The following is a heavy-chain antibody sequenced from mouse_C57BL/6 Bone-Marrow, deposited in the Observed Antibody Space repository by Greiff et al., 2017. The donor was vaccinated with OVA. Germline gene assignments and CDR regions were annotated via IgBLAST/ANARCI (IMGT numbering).Heavy chain of an antibody. Sequence: QVHVKQSGAELARPGASVKLSCKASGYTFTSYGISWVKQRTGQGLEWIGEIYPRSGNTYYNEKFKGKATLTADKSSSTAYMELRSLTSEDSAVYFCARERWDYSFDYWGQGTTLTVSS. CDR3: ARERWDYSFDY. CDR2: IYPRSGNT. CDR1: GYTFTSYG. D-gene: IGHD1-1*01. V-gene: IGHV1-81*01. J-gene: IGHJ2*01.